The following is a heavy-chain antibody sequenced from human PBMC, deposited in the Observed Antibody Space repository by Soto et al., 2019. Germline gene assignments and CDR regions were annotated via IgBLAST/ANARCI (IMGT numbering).Heavy chain of an antibody. J-gene: IGHJ6*02. Sequence: AASVKVSCKASGYTFTSYAMHWVRQAPGQRLEWMGWINAGNGNTKYSQKFQGRVTITRDTSASTAYMELSSLRSEDTAVYYCAREGSSYYYYGMDVWGQGTTVTVSS. CDR3: AREGSSYYYYGMDV. CDR2: INAGNGNT. V-gene: IGHV1-3*01. D-gene: IGHD3-10*01. CDR1: GYTFTSYA.